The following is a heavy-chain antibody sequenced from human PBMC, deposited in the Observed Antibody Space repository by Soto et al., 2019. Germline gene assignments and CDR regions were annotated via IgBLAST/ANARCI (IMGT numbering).Heavy chain of an antibody. CDR2: ISYDGSNK. CDR3: ATIIAAAGPLDY. J-gene: IGHJ4*02. D-gene: IGHD6-13*01. CDR1: GFTFSSYA. Sequence: SLRLSCAASGFTFSSYAMHWVRQAPGKGLEWVAVISYDGSNKYYADSVKGRFTISRDNSKNTLYLQMNSLRAEDTAVYYCATIIAAAGPLDYWGQGTLVTVSS. V-gene: IGHV3-30-3*01.